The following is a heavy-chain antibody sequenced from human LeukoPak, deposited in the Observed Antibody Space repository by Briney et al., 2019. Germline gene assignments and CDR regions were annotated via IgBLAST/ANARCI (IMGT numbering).Heavy chain of an antibody. D-gene: IGHD5-18*01. J-gene: IGHJ4*02. CDR1: GFTFSDYY. CDR3: AREDVDTARYCDY. Sequence: GGSLRLSCAASGFTFSDYYMSWIRQAPGKGLEWVSYISSSGSTIYYADSVKGRFTISRDNAKNSLYLQMNSLRAEDTAVYYCAREDVDTARYCDYWGQGTLVTVSS. V-gene: IGHV3-11*01. CDR2: ISSSGSTI.